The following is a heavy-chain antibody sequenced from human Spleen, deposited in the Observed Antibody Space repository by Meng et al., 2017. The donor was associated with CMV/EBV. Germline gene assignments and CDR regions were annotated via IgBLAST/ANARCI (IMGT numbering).Heavy chain of an antibody. CDR3: ARTHYNDSTGPPTTPYYYYYDMDV. D-gene: IGHD3-22*01. V-gene: IGHV1-69*05. CDR1: GGSFSRSA. Sequence: SVKVSCKSSGGSFSRSAISWVRQAPGQGLEWMGGIIPIFGIANYAQKFQGRVTITTDGSRSTAYMELNSLRSEDTAVYYCARTHYNDSTGPPTTPYYYYYDMDVWGQGTTVTVSS. J-gene: IGHJ6*02. CDR2: IIPIFGIA.